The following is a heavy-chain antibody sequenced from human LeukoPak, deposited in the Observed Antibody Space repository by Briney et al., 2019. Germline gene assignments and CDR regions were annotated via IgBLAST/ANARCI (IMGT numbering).Heavy chain of an antibody. CDR1: GFLFSGYY. J-gene: IGHJ4*02. V-gene: IGHV3-53*01. CDR3: ARGGFDY. Sequence: GGSLKLSVEAPGFLFSGYYMVGFPQAPGKGLEWVSVIYTGGNTYYADSVKGRFTISRDNSKNTLYLQMNSLRAEDTAVYYCARGGFDYWGQGTLVTVSS. CDR2: IYTGGNT.